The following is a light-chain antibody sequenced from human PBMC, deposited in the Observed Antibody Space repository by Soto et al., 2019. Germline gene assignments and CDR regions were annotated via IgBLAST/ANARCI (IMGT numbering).Light chain of an antibody. CDR3: QQYDTFPRT. CDR1: QKINKW. J-gene: IGKJ1*01. Sequence: DIQMTQSPSTLSASVGDIVVITCRASQKINKWLAWYQQKPGKAPKFLIYDASTLETGVPSRFSGSGSGTEFTLTISSLQPDDFATFYCQQYDTFPRTFGQGTKVDIK. V-gene: IGKV1-5*01. CDR2: DAS.